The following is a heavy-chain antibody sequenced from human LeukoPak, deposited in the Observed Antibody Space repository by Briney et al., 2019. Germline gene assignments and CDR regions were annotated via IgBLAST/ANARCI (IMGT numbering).Heavy chain of an antibody. D-gene: IGHD1-1*01. CDR3: ARDGPWKSDV. J-gene: IGHJ4*02. CDR1: GGSVSSSYY. CDR2: ICSGGNT. V-gene: IGHV4-39*02. Sequence: SETLSLTCTVSGGSVSSSYYWGWIRQPPGKGLEWIGSICSGGNTRYNPSLESRVTISADSSKNHFFLQLTSATAADTAVYFCARDGPWKSDVWGRGTLVTVSS.